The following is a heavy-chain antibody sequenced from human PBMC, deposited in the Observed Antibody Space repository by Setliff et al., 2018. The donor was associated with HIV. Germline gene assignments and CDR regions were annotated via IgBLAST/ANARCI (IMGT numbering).Heavy chain of an antibody. CDR2: IISSSTNI. CDR1: GFTFSSYS. D-gene: IGHD5-12*01. V-gene: IGHV3-21*01. J-gene: IGHJ6*02. Sequence: GGSLRLSCEASGFTFSSYSINWVRQAPGKGLEWVSSIISSSTNIYYADSVKGRFTISRDNTKNSLYLQMNSLRAEDTAVYYCARGSGYDKGAYHYYYGMDVWGQGTTVTVSS. CDR3: ARGSGYDKGAYHYYYGMDV.